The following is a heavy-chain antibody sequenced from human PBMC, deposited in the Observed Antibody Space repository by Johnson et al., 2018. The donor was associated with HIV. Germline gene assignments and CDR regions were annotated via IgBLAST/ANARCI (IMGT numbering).Heavy chain of an antibody. J-gene: IGHJ3*02. CDR1: GFTFSDYY. CDR2: ISRSGSTI. CDR3: ARDGGIAATDAFDI. D-gene: IGHD6-13*01. Sequence: QVQLVESGGGLVQPGGSLRLSCAAPGFTFSDYYMSWIRQAPGKGLEWVSYISRSGSTIYYADSVKGRITISRDNAKTSLYLQMNSLRAEDTAVYYCARDGGIAATDAFDIWGQGTMVTVSS. V-gene: IGHV3-11*04.